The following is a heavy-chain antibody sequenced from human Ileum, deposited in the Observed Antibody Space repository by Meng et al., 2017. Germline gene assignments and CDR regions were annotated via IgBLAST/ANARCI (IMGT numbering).Heavy chain of an antibody. D-gene: IGHD7-27*01. CDR1: GGPVSTSDYQ. CDR2: AGT. J-gene: IGHJ4*02. CDR3: ARDHWGSLDY. V-gene: IGHV4-61*08. Sequence: QVQVQESGPGLVRLSETLSLIRTVSGGPVSTSDYQWGWIRQPPGKGLEWIGYAGTNYNPSLKSRVTISVDTSKRQFSLKLTSVTAADTAVYYCARDHWGSLDYWGQGILVTVSS.